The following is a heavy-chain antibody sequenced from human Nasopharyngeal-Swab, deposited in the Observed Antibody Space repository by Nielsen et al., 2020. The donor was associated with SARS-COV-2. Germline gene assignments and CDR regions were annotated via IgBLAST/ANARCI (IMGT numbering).Heavy chain of an antibody. CDR2: ISWDGGST. CDR1: GFTFDDYT. J-gene: IGHJ4*02. Sequence: GESLKISCAASGFTFDDYTMHWVRQAPGKGLEWVSLISWDGGSTYYADSVKGRFTISRDNSKNTLYLQMNSLRAEDTAVYYCARVRKSVVEAYFDYWGQGTLVTVSS. D-gene: IGHD2-15*01. V-gene: IGHV3-43*01. CDR3: ARVRKSVVEAYFDY.